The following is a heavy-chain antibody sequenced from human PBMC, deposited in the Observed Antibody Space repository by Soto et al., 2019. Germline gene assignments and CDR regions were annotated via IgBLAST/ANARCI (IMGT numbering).Heavy chain of an antibody. Sequence: QVHLVQSGAEVKKPGASVKVSCKGSGYDFTTYGITWVRQAPGQGLEWMAWISAHNGNTDYAQKLQGIVTVTRDTSTRTAYMELRSLRSDDTAVYYCARGRYGDYWGQGALVTVSS. D-gene: IGHD1-1*01. CDR1: GYDFTTYG. CDR3: ARGRYGDY. V-gene: IGHV1-18*01. CDR2: ISAHNGNT. J-gene: IGHJ4*02.